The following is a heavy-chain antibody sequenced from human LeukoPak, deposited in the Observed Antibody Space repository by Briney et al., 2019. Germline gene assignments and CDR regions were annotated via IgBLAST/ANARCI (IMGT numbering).Heavy chain of an antibody. J-gene: IGHJ4*02. CDR3: ARKGTVSGLDY. Sequence: PSETLSLTCTVSGGSISSSSYYLGWIRQPPGKGLEWIGTIYYSGSTYYNPSLKSRVTISVDTSKNQFSLKLSSVTAADTSVYFCARKGTVSGLDYWGQGTLVTVSS. CDR1: GGSISSSSYY. CDR2: IYYSGST. V-gene: IGHV4-39*01. D-gene: IGHD6-19*01.